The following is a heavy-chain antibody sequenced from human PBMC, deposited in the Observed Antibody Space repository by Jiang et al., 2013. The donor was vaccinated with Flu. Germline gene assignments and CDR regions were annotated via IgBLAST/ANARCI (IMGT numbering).Heavy chain of an antibody. V-gene: IGHV3-23*01. J-gene: IGHJ6*02. D-gene: IGHD4-11*01. CDR3: AATVRVGPYYYNGMDV. Sequence: SGISDRGDNTNYADSVKGRFTISRDNSKNTLYLQMNSLKAEDTAVYYCAATVRVGPYYYNGMDVWGQGTTGHRLL. CDR2: ISDRGDNT.